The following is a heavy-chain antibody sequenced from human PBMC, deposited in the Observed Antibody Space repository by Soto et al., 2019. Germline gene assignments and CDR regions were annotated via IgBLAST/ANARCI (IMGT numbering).Heavy chain of an antibody. CDR2: IHYSGST. J-gene: IGHJ4*02. CDR1: GVSISSRDYN. Sequence: QVQLQESGPGLVKPSQTLSLTCAVSGVSISSRDYNWSWIRQPPGKGLEWIGYIHYSGSTYYNPSLKSRVTMSVDTSKNQFSLKLSSVTAADTAVYYCARAPRTGGNSDYWGQGTLVTVSS. CDR3: ARAPRTGGNSDY. V-gene: IGHV4-30-4*01. D-gene: IGHD2-15*01.